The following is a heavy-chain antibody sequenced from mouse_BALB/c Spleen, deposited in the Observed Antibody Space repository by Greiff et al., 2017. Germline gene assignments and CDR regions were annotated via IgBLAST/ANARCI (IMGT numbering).Heavy chain of an antibody. D-gene: IGHD3-2*01. CDR1: GFNIKDTY. CDR2: IDPANGNT. CDR3: ARSGQLGLRPLAY. Sequence: EVQGVESGAELVKPGASVKLSCTASGFNIKDTYMHWVKQRPEQGLEWIGRIDPANGNTKYDPKFQGKATITADTSSNTAYLQLSSLTSEDTAVYYCARSGQLGLRPLAYWGQGTLVTVSA. V-gene: IGHV14-3*02. J-gene: IGHJ3*01.